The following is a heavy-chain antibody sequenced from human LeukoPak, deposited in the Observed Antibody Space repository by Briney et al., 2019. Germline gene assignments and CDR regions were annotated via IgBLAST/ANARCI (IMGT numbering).Heavy chain of an antibody. CDR3: AXDNGDYXXXWFDP. V-gene: IGHV1-69*04. D-gene: IGHD4-17*01. CDR2: IIPILGIA. Sequence: SVKVSCKASGGTFSSYAISWVRQAPGQGLEWMGRIIPILGIANYAQKFQGRVTITADKSTSTAYMELSSLRSEDTAVYYCAXDNGDYXXXWFDPWGQGTLVTVS. CDR1: GGTFSSYA. J-gene: IGHJ5*02.